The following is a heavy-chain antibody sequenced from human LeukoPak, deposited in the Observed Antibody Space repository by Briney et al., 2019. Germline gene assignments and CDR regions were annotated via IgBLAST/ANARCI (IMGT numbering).Heavy chain of an antibody. CDR1: GGSISSYY. V-gene: IGHV4-59*01. CDR2: VYYSGST. J-gene: IGHJ4*02. D-gene: IGHD3-10*01. CDR3: ARDRLTMVRGVIITRGHFDY. Sequence: SETLSLTCTVSGGSISSYYWSWIRQPPGKGLEWIGYVYYSGSTTYNPSLDSRVTISVDTSRNQFSLKLRSVTAADTAVYYCARDRLTMVRGVIITRGHFDYWGQGSLVTVSS.